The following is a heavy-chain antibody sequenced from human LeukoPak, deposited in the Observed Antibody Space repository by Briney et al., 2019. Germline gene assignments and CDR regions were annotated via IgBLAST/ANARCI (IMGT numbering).Heavy chain of an antibody. J-gene: IGHJ4*02. CDR1: GGSISSSYW. D-gene: IGHD2/OR15-2a*01. Sequence: PSETLSLTCAVSGGSISSSYWWSWVRQPPGKGLEWIGEVYHSGSTNYSPSLKSRVTISVDTSKNQFSLKLSSVAAADTAVYYCARGRIVTDYWGQGTLVTVSS. CDR3: ARGRIVTDY. V-gene: IGHV4-4*02. CDR2: VYHSGST.